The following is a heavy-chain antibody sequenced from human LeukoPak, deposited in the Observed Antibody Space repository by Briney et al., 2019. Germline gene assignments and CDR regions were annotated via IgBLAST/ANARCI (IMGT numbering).Heavy chain of an antibody. CDR2: ITPDGNTK. CDR3: ARALVDQFGREV. CDR1: GVTFSDYW. Sequence: GGSLTLSCAVSGVTFSDYWMHWVRQSPGKGLEWVSRITPDGNTKDYADAAKGRFGISRDNAKNTVYLQMNSLRAEDTAVYFCARALVDQFGREVRGQGTMVTVSS. D-gene: IGHD3-16*01. J-gene: IGHJ3*01. V-gene: IGHV3-74*01.